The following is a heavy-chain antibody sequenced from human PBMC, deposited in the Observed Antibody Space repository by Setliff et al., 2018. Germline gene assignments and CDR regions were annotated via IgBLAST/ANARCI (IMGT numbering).Heavy chain of an antibody. D-gene: IGHD2-21*01. CDR2: INPNSGGT. J-gene: IGHJ4*02. CDR3: AKDGGEVY. Sequence: GASVKVSCKVSGYTLTELSMHWVRQAPGQGLERMGRINPNSGGTNYAQKFQGRVTMTRDTSISTAYMELSRLTSDDTAVYYCAKDGGEVYWGQGTLVTVSS. V-gene: IGHV1-2*06. CDR1: GYTLTELS.